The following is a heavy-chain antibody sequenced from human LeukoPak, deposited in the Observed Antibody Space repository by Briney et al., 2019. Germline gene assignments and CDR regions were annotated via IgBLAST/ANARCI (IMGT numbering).Heavy chain of an antibody. Sequence: PSETQSLTCAVSGGSISSRDWWSWVRQPPGRGLEWIGYIWRSDHTNYNPSLKSRVTMSLDKSKNQFSLKLSSVTAADTAVYYCARDPHCSSTNCPCDLWGRGNLVIVSS. V-gene: IGHV4-4*02. CDR2: IWRSDHT. CDR1: GGSISSRDW. D-gene: IGHD2-2*01. CDR3: ARDPHCSSTNCPCDL. J-gene: IGHJ5*02.